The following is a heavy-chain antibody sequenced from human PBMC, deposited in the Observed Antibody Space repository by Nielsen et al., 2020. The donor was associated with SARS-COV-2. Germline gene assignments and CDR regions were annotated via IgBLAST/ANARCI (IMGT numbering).Heavy chain of an antibody. J-gene: IGHJ4*02. Sequence: WIRQPPGKGLEWIGEVHHSGSTNDNPPLKSRVTMSVDKSKNQFSLKLSSVTAADTAVYYCARVPIRAYYYGSGSYHRGYFDYWGQGTLVTVSS. D-gene: IGHD3-10*01. CDR3: ARVPIRAYYYGSGSYHRGYFDY. CDR2: VHHSGST. V-gene: IGHV4-34*01.